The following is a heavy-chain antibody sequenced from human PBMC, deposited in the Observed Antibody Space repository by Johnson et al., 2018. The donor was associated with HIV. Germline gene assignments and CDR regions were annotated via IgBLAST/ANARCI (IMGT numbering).Heavy chain of an antibody. J-gene: IGHJ3*02. Sequence: VYLVESGGGLVQPGGSLRLSCAASGFTFSSYWMSWVRQAPGKGLEWVANIKQDGSEKYYVDSVKGRFTISRDNAKNSLYLQMNTLRAEDTAVYYCARYSGSYYDRASLAFDIWGQGTMVTVSS. D-gene: IGHD1-26*01. CDR1: GFTFSSYW. CDR3: ARYSGSYYDRASLAFDI. CDR2: IKQDGSEK. V-gene: IGHV3-7*01.